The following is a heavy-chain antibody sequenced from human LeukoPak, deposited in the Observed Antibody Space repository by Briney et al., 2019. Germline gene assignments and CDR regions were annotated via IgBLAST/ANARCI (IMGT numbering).Heavy chain of an antibody. J-gene: IGHJ4*02. V-gene: IGHV1-2*06. D-gene: IGHD6-6*01. CDR2: INPNSRGT. Sequence: IGRINPNSRGTNYAQKFQGRVTMTRDTSISTAYMELSRLRSDDTAVYYCARGRFDSSSSDYWGQGTLVTVSS. CDR3: ARGRFDSSSSDY.